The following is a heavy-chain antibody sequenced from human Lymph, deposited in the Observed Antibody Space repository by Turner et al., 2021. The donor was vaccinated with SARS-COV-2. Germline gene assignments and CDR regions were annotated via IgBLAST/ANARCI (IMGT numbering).Heavy chain of an antibody. J-gene: IGHJ4*02. V-gene: IGHV3-33*08. CDR2: IWYDGSNK. CDR3: AREGVVGATSGLDY. D-gene: IGHD1-26*01. CDR1: GFTFSSHG. Sequence: QVQLVESGGGVVQPGRSRSPSCDASGFTFSSHGMHWVRQAPGKGLEWVAVIWYDGSNKYHADSVKGRFTISRDNSKNTLYLQMNSLRAEDTAVYYCAREGVVGATSGLDYWGQGTLVTVSS.